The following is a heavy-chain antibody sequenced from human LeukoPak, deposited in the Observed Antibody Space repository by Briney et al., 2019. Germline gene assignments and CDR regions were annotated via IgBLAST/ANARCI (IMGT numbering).Heavy chain of an antibody. Sequence: SETLSLTCTVSGGSISSGDYYWSWIRQPPGKGLEWIGYIYYSGSTYYNPSLKSRVTISIDMSKNQFSLKLSSVTAADTAVYYCARASRRALFDYWGQGTLVTVSS. CDR3: ARASRRALFDY. CDR1: GGSISSGDYY. J-gene: IGHJ4*02. V-gene: IGHV4-30-4*01. CDR2: IYYSGST.